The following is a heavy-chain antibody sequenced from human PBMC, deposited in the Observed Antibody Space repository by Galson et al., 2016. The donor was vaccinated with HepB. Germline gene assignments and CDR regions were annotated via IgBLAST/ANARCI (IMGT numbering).Heavy chain of an antibody. CDR1: GFTFSSYA. CDR3: AKVWQQLPDFDY. Sequence: SLRLSCAASGFTFSSYAINWVRQAPGKGLEWVSAISGSGRSTYNADSVKGRFIISRDNSKNTLNLQMNSLRADDTAVYYCAKVWQQLPDFDYWGQGILVTVSS. V-gene: IGHV3-23*01. D-gene: IGHD6-13*01. J-gene: IGHJ4*02. CDR2: ISGSGRST.